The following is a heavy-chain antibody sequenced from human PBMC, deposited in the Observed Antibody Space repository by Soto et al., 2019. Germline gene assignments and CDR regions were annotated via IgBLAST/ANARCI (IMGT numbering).Heavy chain of an antibody. CDR1: GYTFTSYG. D-gene: IGHD3-10*01. CDR3: ATMNSGSYFDY. Sequence: XSVKVSCKASGYTFTSYGISLVRQAPGQGLEWMGWISAYNGNTNYAQKLQGRVTMTTDTSTSTAYMELRSLRSDDTAVYYCATMNSGSYFDYWGQGTLVTVSS. CDR2: ISAYNGNT. V-gene: IGHV1-18*01. J-gene: IGHJ4*02.